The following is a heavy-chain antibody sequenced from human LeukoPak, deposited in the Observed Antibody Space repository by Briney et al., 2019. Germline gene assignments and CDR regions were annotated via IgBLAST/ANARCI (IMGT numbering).Heavy chain of an antibody. Sequence: PSETLSLTCTVSGGSISSYYWSWIRQPPGKGLEWIGYIYYSGSTNYNPSLKSRVTISVDTSKNQFSLKLSSVTAADTAVYYCARLDYDFWSGYLGYRGQGTLVTVSS. V-gene: IGHV4-59*01. CDR1: GGSISSYY. D-gene: IGHD3-3*01. J-gene: IGHJ4*02. CDR3: ARLDYDFWSGYLGY. CDR2: IYYSGST.